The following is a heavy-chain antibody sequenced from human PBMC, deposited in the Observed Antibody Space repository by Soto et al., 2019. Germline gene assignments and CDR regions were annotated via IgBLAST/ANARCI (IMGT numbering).Heavy chain of an antibody. J-gene: IGHJ4*02. V-gene: IGHV1-69*12. Sequence: QVQLVQSGAAVKKPGSSVKVSCKASGGTFSSYAITWVRQAPGQGLEWMGGIIPIFGTANYAQKFQGRVSITADESTNTAYMELSSLRSEDTAVYYCGRVDITGTTRKAYYFDYWGQGTLVTVSS. CDR3: GRVDITGTTRKAYYFDY. CDR1: GGTFSSYA. CDR2: IIPIFGTA. D-gene: IGHD1-7*01.